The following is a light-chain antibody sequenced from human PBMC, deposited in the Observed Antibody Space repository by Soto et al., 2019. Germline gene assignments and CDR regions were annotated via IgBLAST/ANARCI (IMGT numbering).Light chain of an antibody. CDR2: GAS. CDR1: QSVSSSY. V-gene: IGKV3-20*01. CDR3: EQDGRSPRT. J-gene: IGKJ1*01. Sequence: EMVLTQSPGTLSLSPGERATLSFTASQSVSSSYLAWYQQKPRQAARLLIFGASSRATGIPDRFSGSGSGTDFTLTINRLEPEDFAVYYCEQDGRSPRTFGQGTKVEIK.